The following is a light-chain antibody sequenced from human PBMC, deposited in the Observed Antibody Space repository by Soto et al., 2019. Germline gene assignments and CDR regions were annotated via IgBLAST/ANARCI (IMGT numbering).Light chain of an antibody. Sequence: EIVLTQSPATLSLSPGERATLSCRASQSVRGCFAWYQQKPGQPPRLLIYGVSSRTTGIPARFSGRGSGTDSTLTISSLEADDFAFYYCQHCDNWPPITFGQGTRLEIK. V-gene: IGKV3-11*01. J-gene: IGKJ5*01. CDR1: QSVRGC. CDR3: QHCDNWPPIT. CDR2: GVS.